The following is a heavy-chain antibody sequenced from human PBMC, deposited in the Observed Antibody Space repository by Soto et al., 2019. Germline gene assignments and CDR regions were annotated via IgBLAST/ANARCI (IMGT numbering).Heavy chain of an antibody. CDR1: GFTFSSYA. CDR3: ATRIVVVPAATASYDYIWGSYRSTVDY. D-gene: IGHD3-16*02. Sequence: EVQLLESGGGLVQPGGSLRLSCAASGFTFSSYAMSWVRQAPGKGLEWFSAISGSGGSTYYADSVKGRVTISRDNAKNKLHRQMNRLRAEDTALYYCATRIVVVPAATASYDYIWGSYRSTVDYLGQGTLVTVSS. CDR2: ISGSGGST. J-gene: IGHJ4*02. V-gene: IGHV3-23*01.